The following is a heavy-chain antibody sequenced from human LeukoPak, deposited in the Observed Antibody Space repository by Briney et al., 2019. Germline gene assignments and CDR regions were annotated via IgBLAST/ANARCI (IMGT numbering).Heavy chain of an antibody. J-gene: IGHJ4*02. CDR3: ARKLGTKYFDY. Sequence: SEALSLTCTVSGGSISSGDYYWSWMRQPPGKGLEWIGYIYNTGSTYYSPSLKSRLSLSLDTSKNQFSLKLSSVTAADTAVYYCARKLGTKYFDYWGQGTLVTVSS. D-gene: IGHD3-16*01. CDR2: IYNTGST. CDR1: GGSISSGDYY. V-gene: IGHV4-30-4*01.